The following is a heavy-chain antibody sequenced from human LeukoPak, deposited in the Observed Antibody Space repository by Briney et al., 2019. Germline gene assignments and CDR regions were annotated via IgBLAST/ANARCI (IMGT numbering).Heavy chain of an antibody. Sequence: WIGSIYYSGSTYYNPSLKSRVTISVDTSKTQFSLKLSSVTAADTAVYYCARGRYSSGWYSYWGQGTLVTVSS. V-gene: IGHV4-39*01. D-gene: IGHD6-19*01. J-gene: IGHJ4*02. CDR2: IYYSGST. CDR3: ARGRYSSGWYSY.